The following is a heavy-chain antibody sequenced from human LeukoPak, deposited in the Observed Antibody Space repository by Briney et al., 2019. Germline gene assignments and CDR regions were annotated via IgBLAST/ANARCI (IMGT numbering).Heavy chain of an antibody. CDR1: GFTFDDYA. D-gene: IGHD3-10*01. V-gene: IGHV3-43D*03. CDR2: ITWDGGTT. Sequence: GGSLRLSCAASGFTFDDYAMYWVRQAPGKGLEWVSLITWDGGTTYYADSVKGRFTISRDNSKNSLYLQMNSLRAEDTAVYYCVRIIRGAPLVYWGQGTLVTVSS. CDR3: VRIIRGAPLVY. J-gene: IGHJ4*02.